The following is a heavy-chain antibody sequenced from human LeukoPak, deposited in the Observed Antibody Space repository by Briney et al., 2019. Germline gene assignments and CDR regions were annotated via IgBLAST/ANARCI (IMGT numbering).Heavy chain of an antibody. CDR2: IYPGDPDT. CDR3: ARLLGYCSGGSCYPYYFDY. J-gene: IGHJ4*02. Sequence: GESLKISCKGSGYSFSSYWIGWVRQMPGKGLEWMGIIYPGDPDTRYSPSFQGQVTISADKSISTAYLQWSSLKASDTAMYYCARLLGYCSGGSCYPYYFDYWGQGTLVTVSS. V-gene: IGHV5-51*01. D-gene: IGHD2-15*01. CDR1: GYSFSSYW.